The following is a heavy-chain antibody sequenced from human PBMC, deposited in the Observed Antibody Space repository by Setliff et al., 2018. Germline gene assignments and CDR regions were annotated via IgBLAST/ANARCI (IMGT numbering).Heavy chain of an antibody. J-gene: IGHJ4*02. CDR3: ARNDRPWRYYFDY. Sequence: SETLSLTCAVSGYSISSGYYWGWIRQPPGKGLEWLGSVRHRGGTYYNPSLKSRVTISLDTSKNQFSLKLSSVTAADTAVYYCARNDRPWRYYFDYWGQGTLVTVSS. CDR1: GYSISSGYY. CDR2: VRHRGGT. D-gene: IGHD3-9*01. V-gene: IGHV4-38-2*01.